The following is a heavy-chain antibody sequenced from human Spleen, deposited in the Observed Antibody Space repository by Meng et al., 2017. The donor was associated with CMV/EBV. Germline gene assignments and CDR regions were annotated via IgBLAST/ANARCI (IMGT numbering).Heavy chain of an antibody. CDR1: GGSVSSGSHY. CDR2: IYYSGST. D-gene: IGHD5-12*01. V-gene: IGHV4-61*01. J-gene: IGHJ3*02. Sequence: SETLSLTCTVSGGSVSSGSHYWSWIRQPPGKGLEWIGYIYYSGSTNYNPSLKSRVTISVDTSKNQFSLKLTSVTPADTAVYFCARTYDIVHDPFDIWGQGTMVTVSS. CDR3: ARTYDIVHDPFDI.